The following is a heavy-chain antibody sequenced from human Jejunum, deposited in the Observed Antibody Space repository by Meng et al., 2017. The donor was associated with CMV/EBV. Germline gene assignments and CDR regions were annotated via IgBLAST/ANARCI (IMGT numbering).Heavy chain of an antibody. J-gene: IGHJ4*02. V-gene: IGHV1-2*02. Sequence: GNRVNGQYMTRGRQAPGQGLEWMGWIKPNKGGTKYAQKFQGRGTMTRETSISTAYLDLSRPKSDDTAMYFCARSDRYDDYWSGDYWGQGTLVTVSS. CDR1: GNRVNGQY. CDR3: ARSDRYDDYWSGDY. CDR2: IKPNKGGT. D-gene: IGHD3-3*01.